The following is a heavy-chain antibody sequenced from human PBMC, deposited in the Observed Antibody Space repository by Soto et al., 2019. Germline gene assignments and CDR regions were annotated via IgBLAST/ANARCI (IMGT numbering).Heavy chain of an antibody. Sequence: PSETLSLTCTVSGGSVSSGSYYWSWIRQPPGKGLEWIGYIYYSGSTNYNPSLKSRVTISVDTSKNQFSLKLSSVTAADTAVYYCAREGRTAMVKYYFDYWGQGTLVTVSS. V-gene: IGHV4-61*01. J-gene: IGHJ4*02. CDR2: IYYSGST. CDR3: AREGRTAMVKYYFDY. D-gene: IGHD5-18*01. CDR1: GGSVSSGSYY.